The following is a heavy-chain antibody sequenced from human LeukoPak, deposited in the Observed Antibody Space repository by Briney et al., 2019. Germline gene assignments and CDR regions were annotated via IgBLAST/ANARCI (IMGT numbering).Heavy chain of an antibody. D-gene: IGHD6-19*01. CDR1: GGSFSGYY. Sequence: SETLSLTCAVYGGSFSGYYWSWIGQPPGKGLEWVGYIYYSGSTNYNPSLKSRVTISVDTSKNQFSLKLNSVTAADTAVYYCARDRSGYSSGWYFIDIWGQGTMVTVSS. CDR3: ARDRSGYSSGWYFIDI. J-gene: IGHJ3*02. V-gene: IGHV4-59*01. CDR2: IYYSGST.